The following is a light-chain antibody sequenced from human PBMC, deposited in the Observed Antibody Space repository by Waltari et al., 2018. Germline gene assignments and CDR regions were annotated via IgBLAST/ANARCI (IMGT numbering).Light chain of an antibody. J-gene: IGKJ2*02. CDR3: QYSGT. V-gene: IGKV3-20*01. Sequence: EIVLTQSPGTLSLSPGERATLSCRASQSVSSSYLAWYQQKPGQAPRLLIYGASSRATGIPDRFSGSGSGTDFTLTISRLEPEDFAVYYCQYSGTFGQWTKLEIK. CDR2: GAS. CDR1: QSVSSSY.